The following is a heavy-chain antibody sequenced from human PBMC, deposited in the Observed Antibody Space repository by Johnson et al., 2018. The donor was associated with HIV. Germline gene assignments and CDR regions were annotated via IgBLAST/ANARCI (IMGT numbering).Heavy chain of an antibody. Sequence: QVQLVESGGGVVQPGGSLRLSCAASAFNFNTYGMHWVRQAPGKGLEWVAFIRYDGSNNYYADSVKGRFTISRDNSKNTLYLQMNSLRAEDTAVYYCARDATYYYDSSGYHDAFDIWGQGTMVTVSS. CDR3: ARDATYYYDSSGYHDAFDI. CDR1: AFNFNTYG. J-gene: IGHJ3*02. CDR2: IRYDGSNN. D-gene: IGHD3-22*01. V-gene: IGHV3-30*02.